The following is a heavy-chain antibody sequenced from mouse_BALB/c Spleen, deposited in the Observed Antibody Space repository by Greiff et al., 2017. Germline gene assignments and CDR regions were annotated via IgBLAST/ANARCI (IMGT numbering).Heavy chain of an antibody. CDR2: IDPANGNT. CDR1: GFNIKDTY. V-gene: IGHV14-3*02. CDR3: AREVYYGNYEDY. J-gene: IGHJ2*01. D-gene: IGHD2-1*01. Sequence: VHVKQSGAELVKPGASVKLSCTASGFNIKDTYMHWVKQRPEQGLEWIGRIDPANGNTKYDPKFQGKATITADTSSNTAYLQLSSLTSEDTAVYYCAREVYYGNYEDYWGQGTTLTVSS.